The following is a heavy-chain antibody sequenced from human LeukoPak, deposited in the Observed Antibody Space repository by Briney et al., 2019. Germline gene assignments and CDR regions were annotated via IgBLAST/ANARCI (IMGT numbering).Heavy chain of an antibody. V-gene: IGHV3-21*01. Sequence: GGSLRLSCAASGFTFSSYGMHWVRQAPGKGLEWVSSISSSSSYIYYADSVKGRFTISRDNAKNSLYLQMNSLTAEDTAVYYCARDIRYCSSTSCPRSYYFDYWGQGTLVTVSS. CDR2: ISSSSSYI. CDR3: ARDIRYCSSTSCPRSYYFDY. CDR1: GFTFSSYG. J-gene: IGHJ4*02. D-gene: IGHD2-2*01.